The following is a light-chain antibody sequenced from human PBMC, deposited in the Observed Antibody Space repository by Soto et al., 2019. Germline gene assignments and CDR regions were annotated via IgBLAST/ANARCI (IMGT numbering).Light chain of an antibody. V-gene: IGLV2-11*01. CDR2: DVD. Sequence: QSVLTQPRSVSGSPGQSVTISCTGTSGDVGTYKYVSWYQQHPGKVPKLIIYDVDQRPSGVPDRFSGSKSGNTASLTISGLQAEDEADYHCCSYAGAYTLLFGGGTKLTVL. CDR1: SGDVGTYKY. J-gene: IGLJ2*01. CDR3: CSYAGAYTLL.